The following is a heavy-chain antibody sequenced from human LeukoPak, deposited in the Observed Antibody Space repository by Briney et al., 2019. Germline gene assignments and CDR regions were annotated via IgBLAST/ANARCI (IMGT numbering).Heavy chain of an antibody. Sequence: PGESLRLSCAASGFTFSSYSMNWVRQAPGKGLEWVSYISSSSSTIYYADSVKGRFTISRDNAKNSLYLQMNSLRAEDTAVYYCARCRTDSNYWFDPWGQGTLVTVSS. D-gene: IGHD4-11*01. CDR2: ISSSSSTI. CDR3: ARCRTDSNYWFDP. J-gene: IGHJ5*02. V-gene: IGHV3-48*01. CDR1: GFTFSSYS.